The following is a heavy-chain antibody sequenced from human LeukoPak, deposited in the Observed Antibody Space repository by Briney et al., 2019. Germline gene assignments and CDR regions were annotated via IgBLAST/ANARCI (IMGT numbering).Heavy chain of an antibody. V-gene: IGHV3-7*01. Sequence: GGSLRLSCAASGFTFTTYYMTWVRQAPGKGLGWLANISQDGRTKYYADSVEGRFAISRDNAINSVFLQMNSVRAEDTAVYYCARENWSNDYWGQGTLVTVSS. CDR1: GFTFTTYY. J-gene: IGHJ4*02. D-gene: IGHD1-1*01. CDR3: ARENWSNDY. CDR2: ISQDGRTK.